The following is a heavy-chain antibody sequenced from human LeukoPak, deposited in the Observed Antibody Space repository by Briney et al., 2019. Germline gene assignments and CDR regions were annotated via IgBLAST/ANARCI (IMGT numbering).Heavy chain of an antibody. Sequence: GGSLRLSCAASGFTVSSNYMSWVRQAPGKGLEWVSVIYSGGSTYYADSVKGRFTISRDNSKNTLYLQMNSLRAEDTAVYYCASEVVVITYGMDVWGQGTTVTVSS. CDR3: ASEVVVITYGMDV. V-gene: IGHV3-66*01. D-gene: IGHD3-22*01. CDR1: GFTVSSNY. CDR2: IYSGGST. J-gene: IGHJ6*02.